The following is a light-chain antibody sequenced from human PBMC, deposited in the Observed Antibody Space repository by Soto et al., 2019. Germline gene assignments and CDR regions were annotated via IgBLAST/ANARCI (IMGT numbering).Light chain of an antibody. CDR2: SDN. V-gene: IGLV1-44*01. CDR3: AAWDVSLVV. Sequence: QAVVTQPPSASGTPGQRVTISCSGSSSNIGTNTVIWYQQLPGAAPKLLIYSDNQRPSGVPDRFSVSKSGTSASLAISGLQSEDEADYFCAAWDVSLVVFGGGTKLTVL. J-gene: IGLJ2*01. CDR1: SSNIGTNT.